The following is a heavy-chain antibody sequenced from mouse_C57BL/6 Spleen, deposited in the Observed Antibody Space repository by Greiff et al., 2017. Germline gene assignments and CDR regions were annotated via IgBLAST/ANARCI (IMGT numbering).Heavy chain of an antibody. D-gene: IGHD2-5*01. Sequence: EVKVEESGGGLVQPGGSLKLSCAASGFTFSDYYMYWVRQTPEKRLEWVAYISNGGGSTYYPDTVKGRFTISRDNAKNTLYLQMSRLKSEDTAMYYCARGYSNYGGFAYWGQGTLVTVSA. CDR2: ISNGGGST. CDR1: GFTFSDYY. CDR3: ARGYSNYGGFAY. J-gene: IGHJ3*01. V-gene: IGHV5-12*01.